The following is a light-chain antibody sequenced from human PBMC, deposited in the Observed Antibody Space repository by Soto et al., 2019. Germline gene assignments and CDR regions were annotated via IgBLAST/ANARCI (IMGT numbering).Light chain of an antibody. CDR3: LLYYGGARLV. CDR1: TGAVTGDYY. J-gene: IGLJ3*02. CDR2: STT. V-gene: IGLV7-43*01. Sequence: QAVVTQEPSLTVSPGGTVTLTCASSTGAVTGDYYPNWFQQKPGQAPRALIYSTTNRHSWTPARFSGSLIGGKATLTVSGVQPEDEGDYFCLLYYGGARLVFGGGTKLTVL.